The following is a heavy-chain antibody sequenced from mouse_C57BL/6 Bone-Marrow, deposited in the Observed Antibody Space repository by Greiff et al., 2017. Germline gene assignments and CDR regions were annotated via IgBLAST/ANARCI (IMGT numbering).Heavy chain of an antibody. V-gene: IGHV5-6*01. CDR1: GFTFSSYG. CDR2: ISSGGSYT. J-gene: IGHJ4*01. Sequence: EVQGVESGGDLVKPGGSLKLSCAASGFTFSSYGMSWVRQTPDKRLEWVATISSGGSYTYYPDSVKGRFTISRDNAKNTLYLQMSSLKSEDTAMYYCARPGISGLYAMDYWGQGTSVTVSS. D-gene: IGHD3-2*02. CDR3: ARPGISGLYAMDY.